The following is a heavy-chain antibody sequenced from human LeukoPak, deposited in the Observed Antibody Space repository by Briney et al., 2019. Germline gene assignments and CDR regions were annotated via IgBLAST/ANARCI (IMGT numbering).Heavy chain of an antibody. D-gene: IGHD3-10*01. CDR1: GSTFSRYG. Sequence: GGSLTLSCEASGSTFSRYGMSWLRQAPRKGLEWVAFIRHYGSNKYYADSVKGRFTISRDNSKNTLYLQMNSLRAEDTAVYYCARGVSRLWFGELLRREQKYNWFDPWGQGTLVTVSS. V-gene: IGHV3-30*02. CDR3: ARGVSRLWFGELLRREQKYNWFDP. J-gene: IGHJ5*02. CDR2: IRHYGSNK.